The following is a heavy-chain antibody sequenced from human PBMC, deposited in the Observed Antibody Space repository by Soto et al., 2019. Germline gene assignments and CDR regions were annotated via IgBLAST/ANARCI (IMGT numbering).Heavy chain of an antibody. Sequence: ASVKVSCKASRYTFTSYDINWVRQATGQGFEWMGWMNPNSGNTGYAQKFQGRVTMTTDTSITTAYMELSSLRSDDTAVYYCARDGKLLWFGESNGYYHYGMAVWGQGTTVTVSS. CDR2: MNPNSGNT. CDR3: ARDGKLLWFGESNGYYHYGMAV. D-gene: IGHD3-10*01. V-gene: IGHV1-8*01. J-gene: IGHJ6*02. CDR1: RYTFTSYD.